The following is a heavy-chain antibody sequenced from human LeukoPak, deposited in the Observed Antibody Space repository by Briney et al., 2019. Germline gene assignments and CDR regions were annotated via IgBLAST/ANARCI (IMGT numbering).Heavy chain of an antibody. J-gene: IGHJ5*02. CDR3: ARVPTGYSWNSEGHGNFDP. CDR1: GFTFSSYA. CDR2: ISYDGSNK. D-gene: IGHD1-7*01. Sequence: GGSLRLSCAASGFTFSSYAMHWVRQAPGKGLEWVAVISYDGSNKYYADSVKGRFTISRDNSKNTLYLQMNSLRAEDTAVYYCARVPTGYSWNSEGHGNFDPWGQGTLVTVSS. V-gene: IGHV3-30-3*01.